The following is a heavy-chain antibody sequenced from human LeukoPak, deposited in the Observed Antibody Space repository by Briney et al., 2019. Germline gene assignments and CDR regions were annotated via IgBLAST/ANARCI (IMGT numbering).Heavy chain of an antibody. CDR2: IIPIFGTA. D-gene: IGHD3-10*01. Sequence: GASVKVSFKASGGTFISYAISWVRQAPGQGREGMGGIIPIFGTANYAQKFQGRVTITADESTSTAYMELSSLRSEDTAVYYCARGTSGSGSYRAFDIWGQGTMVTVSS. V-gene: IGHV1-69*13. CDR1: GGTFISYA. CDR3: ARGTSGSGSYRAFDI. J-gene: IGHJ3*02.